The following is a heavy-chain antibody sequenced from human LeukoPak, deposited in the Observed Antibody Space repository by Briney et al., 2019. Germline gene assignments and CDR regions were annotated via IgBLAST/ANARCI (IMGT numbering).Heavy chain of an antibody. J-gene: IGHJ1*01. CDR3: ASAREYCGGAECYEYFQH. CDR1: GFTVRTHS. Sequence: GGSLRLSCAASGFTVRTHSMSWVRQAPGKGLEWVSVIYGGGSTYYADSVNGRFTVSRDSSKNTPFLQMNSLRAEDTALYYCASAREYCGGAECYEYFQHWGQGTLVTVSS. D-gene: IGHD2-21*01. V-gene: IGHV3-53*01. CDR2: IYGGGST.